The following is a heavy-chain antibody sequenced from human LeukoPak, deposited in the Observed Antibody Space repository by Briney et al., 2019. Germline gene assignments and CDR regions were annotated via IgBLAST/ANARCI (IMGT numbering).Heavy chain of an antibody. J-gene: IGHJ3*02. Sequence: SVKVSCKASGGTFSSYAISWVRQAPGQGLEWMGGIIPIFGTANYAQKFQGRVTITADESTSTAYMELSSLRSEDTAVYYCARSKMWVDAFDIWGQGTMVTVSS. CDR2: IIPIFGTA. CDR1: GGTFSSYA. D-gene: IGHD1-26*01. V-gene: IGHV1-69*01. CDR3: ARSKMWVDAFDI.